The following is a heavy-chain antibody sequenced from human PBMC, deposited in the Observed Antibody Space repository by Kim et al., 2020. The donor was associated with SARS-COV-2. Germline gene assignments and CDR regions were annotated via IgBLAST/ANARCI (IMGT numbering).Heavy chain of an antibody. CDR1: GYTLTELS. CDR3: AIPTGYYYGSGSYRY. V-gene: IGHV1-24*01. CDR2: FDPEDGET. J-gene: IGHJ4*02. Sequence: ASVKVSCKVSGYTLTELSMHWVRQAPGKGLEWMGGFDPEDGETIYAQKFQGRVTMTEDTSTDTAYMELSSLRSEDTAVYYCAIPTGYYYGSGSYRYWGQGTLVTVSS. D-gene: IGHD3-10*01.